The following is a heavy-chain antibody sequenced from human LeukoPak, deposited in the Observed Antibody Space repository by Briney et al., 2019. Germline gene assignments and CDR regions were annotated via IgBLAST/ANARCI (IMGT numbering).Heavy chain of an antibody. CDR2: ISSSGSTI. CDR1: GFTFSDYY. D-gene: IGHD6-13*01. Sequence: GGFLRLSCAASGFTFSDYYMSWIRQAPGKGLEWVSYISSSGSTIYYADSVKGRFTISRDNAKNSLYLQMNSLRAEDTAVYYCARVGRGYSSSNNWFDPWGQGTLVTVSS. V-gene: IGHV3-11*04. CDR3: ARVGRGYSSSNNWFDP. J-gene: IGHJ5*02.